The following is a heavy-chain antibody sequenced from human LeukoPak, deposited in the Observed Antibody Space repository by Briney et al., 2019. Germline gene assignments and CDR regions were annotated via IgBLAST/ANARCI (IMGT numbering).Heavy chain of an antibody. V-gene: IGHV4-39*07. J-gene: IGHJ4*02. CDR1: GGSISSSSYY. CDR2: IYYSGST. D-gene: IGHD6-13*01. Sequence: SETLSLTCTVSGGSISSSSYYWGWIRQPPGKGLEWIGSIYYSGSTYYNPSLKSRVTISVDTSKNQFSLKLSSVTAADTAVYYCARSGTGIGTPFDYWGQGTLVTVSS. CDR3: ARSGTGIGTPFDY.